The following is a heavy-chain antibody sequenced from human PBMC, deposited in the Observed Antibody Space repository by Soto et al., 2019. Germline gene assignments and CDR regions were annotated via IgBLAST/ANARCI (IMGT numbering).Heavy chain of an antibody. D-gene: IGHD6-13*01. CDR2: ISYDARNK. CDR3: ARVYSSNSAAFDY. V-gene: IGHV3-30*04. J-gene: IGHJ4*02. CDR1: GFTFNKYA. Sequence: QVQLVESGGGVVQPGRSLRLSCAASGFTFNKYAMHWVRQAPGKGLEWVAVISYDARNKYYADSVKGRFTISRDNSKNTLYLQMNSLRAEDTAVYYCARVYSSNSAAFDYWGQGTLVTVSS.